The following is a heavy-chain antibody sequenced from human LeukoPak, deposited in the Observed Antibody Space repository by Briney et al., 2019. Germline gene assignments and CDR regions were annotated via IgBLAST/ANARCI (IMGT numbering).Heavy chain of an antibody. Sequence: PSETLSLTCTVSGGSITSHYCIWIRQPPGKGLEWIGSFYQSGSTNYNPSLKSRVTISVDTSKNQFSLQLTSVTAADTAVYYCASHNSGWYNYYMDVWGAGTTVTVSS. CDR3: ASHNSGWYNYYMDV. J-gene: IGHJ6*03. D-gene: IGHD6-19*01. CDR2: FYQSGST. CDR1: GGSITSHY. V-gene: IGHV4-59*08.